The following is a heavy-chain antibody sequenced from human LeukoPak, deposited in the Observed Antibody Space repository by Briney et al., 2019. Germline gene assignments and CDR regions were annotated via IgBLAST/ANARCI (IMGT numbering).Heavy chain of an antibody. D-gene: IGHD4-11*01. CDR1: GGSFSGYS. CDR3: ARGIYSGAFDI. Sequence: SETLSLTCAVYGGSFSGYSWSWIRQPPGKGLEWIGYIYHSGSTYYNPSLKSRVTISVDRSKNQFSLKLSSVTAADTAVYYCARGIYSGAFDIWGQGTMVTVSS. J-gene: IGHJ3*02. V-gene: IGHV4-30-2*01. CDR2: IYHSGST.